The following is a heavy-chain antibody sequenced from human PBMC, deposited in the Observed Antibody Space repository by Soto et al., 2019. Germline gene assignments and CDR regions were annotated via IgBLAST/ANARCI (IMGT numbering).Heavy chain of an antibody. Sequence: QITLKESGPPLVKPTQTLTLTCTFSGFSLSTSGVGVGWIRQPPGKALEWLALIYWDDDKRYSPSLKSRLTITKDTSKNQVVLTMTNMDPVDTATYYCAHSQRSPLRYFDWSDYYYFDYWGQGTLVTVSS. CDR3: AHSQRSPLRYFDWSDYYYFDY. J-gene: IGHJ4*02. CDR1: GFSLSTSGVG. D-gene: IGHD3-9*01. V-gene: IGHV2-5*02. CDR2: IYWDDDK.